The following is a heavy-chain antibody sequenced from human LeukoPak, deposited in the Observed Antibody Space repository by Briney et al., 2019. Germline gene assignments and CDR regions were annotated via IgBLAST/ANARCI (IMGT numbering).Heavy chain of an antibody. CDR3: ATFVPAVGNFDY. V-gene: IGHV4-59*01. J-gene: IGHJ4*02. Sequence: SETLSLTCTVSGGSISSYSWSWIRQPPGKGLEWIGYIHYNGSPNYNSSLKSRVTISVDTSKNQFSLKLSSVTAADTAVYYCATFVPAVGNFDYWGQGTLVSVSS. CDR2: IHYNGSP. D-gene: IGHD2-2*01. CDR1: GGSISSYS.